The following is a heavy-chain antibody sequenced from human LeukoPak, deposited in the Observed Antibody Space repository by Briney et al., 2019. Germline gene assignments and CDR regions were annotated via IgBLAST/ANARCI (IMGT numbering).Heavy chain of an antibody. CDR3: ARARDSPYTYSLDS. J-gene: IGHJ4*02. CDR1: GLTVSSNY. CDR2: TYRDGRT. V-gene: IGHV3-66*02. Sequence: GKSLRLSCKASGLTVSSNYMSWVRQAPGRGLEWVSVTYRDGRTYYSDSVKGRFTISGDNSKNTMYLQMNSLRLEDTAVHYCARARDSPYTYSLDSWGPGTLVTVSS. D-gene: IGHD1-26*01.